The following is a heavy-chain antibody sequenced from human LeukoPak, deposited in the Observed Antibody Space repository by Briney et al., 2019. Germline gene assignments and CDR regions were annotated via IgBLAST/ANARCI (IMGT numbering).Heavy chain of an antibody. D-gene: IGHD5-24*01. CDR3: ARARGDGYNYWGLDY. V-gene: IGHV4-30-2*01. Sequence: PSETLSLTCAVSGGSISSGGYPWSWIRQPPGKGLEWFGYIYHSGSTYYNPSLKSRVTISVDRSKNQFSLKLSSVTAADTAVYYCARARGDGYNYWGLDYWGQGTLVTVSS. CDR2: IYHSGST. CDR1: GGSISSGGYP. J-gene: IGHJ4*02.